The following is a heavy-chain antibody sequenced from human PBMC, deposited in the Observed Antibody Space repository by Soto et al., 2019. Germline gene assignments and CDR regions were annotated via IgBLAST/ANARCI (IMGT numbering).Heavy chain of an antibody. CDR2: IYTSGST. CDR1: GGSISSYY. V-gene: IGHV4-4*07. Sequence: PSETLSLTCTVSGGSISSYYWSWIRQPAGKGLEWIGRIYTSGSTNYNPSLKSRVTMSVDTSKNQFSLKLSSVTAADTAVYYCASAGQQGYYYYYGMDVWGQGTTVTVSS. CDR3: ASAGQQGYYYYYGMDV. D-gene: IGHD6-13*01. J-gene: IGHJ6*02.